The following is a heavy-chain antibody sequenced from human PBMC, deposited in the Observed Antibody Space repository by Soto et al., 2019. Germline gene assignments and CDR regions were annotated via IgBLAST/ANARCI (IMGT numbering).Heavy chain of an antibody. CDR2: ISYDGSNK. CDR3: AKNYDSSGDYHATKRGMDV. CDR1: GFTFSSYG. D-gene: IGHD3-22*01. J-gene: IGHJ6*02. Sequence: GSLRLSCAASGFTFSSYGMHWVRQAPGKGLEWVAVISYDGSNKYYADSVKGRFTISRDNSKNTLYLQMNSLRAEDTAVYYCAKNYDSSGDYHATKRGMDVWGQGTTVTVSS. V-gene: IGHV3-30*18.